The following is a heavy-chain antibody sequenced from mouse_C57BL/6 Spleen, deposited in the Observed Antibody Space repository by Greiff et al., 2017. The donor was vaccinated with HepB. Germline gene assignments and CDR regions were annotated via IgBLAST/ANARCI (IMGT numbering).Heavy chain of an antibody. J-gene: IGHJ2*01. CDR2: ISGGGGNT. D-gene: IGHD1-1*01. V-gene: IGHV5-9*01. CDR1: GFTFSSYT. Sequence: EVQLQESGGGLVKPGGSLKLSCAASGFTFSSYTMSWVRQTPEKRLEWVATISGGGGNTYYPDSVKGRFTISRDNAKNTLYLQMSSLRSEDTALYYCASLYYYGSSHYFDYWGQGTTLTVSS. CDR3: ASLYYYGSSHYFDY.